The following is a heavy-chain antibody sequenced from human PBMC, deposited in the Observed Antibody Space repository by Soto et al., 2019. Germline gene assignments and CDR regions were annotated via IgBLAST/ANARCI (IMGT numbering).Heavy chain of an antibody. D-gene: IGHD3-10*01. Sequence: ASLRLSWTVSGSTISLWSGHWRRQPPGKGLEWMGGFDPEDGEKIYAKKLKGRVTMTEDTSTDTAYMELSSLRSEDTAVYYCAKTLWFGELPGVFAYWGQGTLVTVSS. CDR2: FDPEDGEK. CDR3: AKTLWFGELPGVFAY. CDR1: GSTISLWS. J-gene: IGHJ4*02. V-gene: IGHV1-24*01.